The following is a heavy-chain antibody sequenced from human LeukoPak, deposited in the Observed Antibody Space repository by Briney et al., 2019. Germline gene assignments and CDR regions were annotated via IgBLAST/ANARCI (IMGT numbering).Heavy chain of an antibody. CDR2: IYYSGST. J-gene: IGHJ5*02. D-gene: IGHD1-14*01. CDR1: GGSISSYY. Sequence: SETLSLTCTVSGGSISSYYWSWIRQPPGKGLEWIGYIYYSGSTNYNPSLKSRVTISVDTSKNQFSLKLSSVTAADTAVYYCARSPFRANLNWFNPWGQGTLVTVSS. CDR3: ARSPFRANLNWFNP. V-gene: IGHV4-59*12.